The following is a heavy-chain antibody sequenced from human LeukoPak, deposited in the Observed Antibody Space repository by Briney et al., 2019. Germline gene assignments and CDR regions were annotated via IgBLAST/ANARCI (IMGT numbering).Heavy chain of an antibody. D-gene: IGHD3-9*01. CDR3: ARQQGLYYDILTGYYTPYPYYFDY. V-gene: IGHV1-69*13. CDR1: GYTFTSYD. CDR2: IIPIFGTT. J-gene: IGHJ4*02. Sequence: SVKVSCKASGYTFTSYDINWMRQATGQGLEWMGGIIPIFGTTNYAQKFQGRVTITADESTSTAYMELSSLRSEDTAVYYCARQQGLYYDILTGYYTPYPYYFDYWGQGTLVTVSS.